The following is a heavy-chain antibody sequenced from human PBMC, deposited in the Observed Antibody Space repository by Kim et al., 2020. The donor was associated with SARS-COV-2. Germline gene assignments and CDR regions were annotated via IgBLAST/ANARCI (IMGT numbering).Heavy chain of an antibody. J-gene: IGHJ3*02. CDR1: GGTFSSYA. D-gene: IGHD5-12*01. V-gene: IGHV1-69*13. CDR2: IIPIFGTA. Sequence: SVKVSCKASGGTFSSYAISWVRQAPGQGLEWMGGIIPIFGTANYAQKFQGRVTITADESTSTAYMELSSLRSEDTAVYYCARDIRDGYNGDAFDIWGQGTMVTVSS. CDR3: ARDIRDGYNGDAFDI.